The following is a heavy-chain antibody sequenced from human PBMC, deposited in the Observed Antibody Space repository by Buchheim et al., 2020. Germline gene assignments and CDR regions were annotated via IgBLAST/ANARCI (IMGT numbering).Heavy chain of an antibody. V-gene: IGHV3-48*01. Sequence: EVQLVESGGGLVQPGGSLRLSCAASGFSFSSYTMNWVRQAPGKGLEWVLYIGSSGSAKYYADSVKGRFTISRDNANNSLYLQMNSLRVEDTAVYYCARSRTAGTYYFDYWGQGAL. J-gene: IGHJ4*02. CDR1: GFSFSSYT. CDR2: IGSSGSAK. CDR3: ARSRTAGTYYFDY. D-gene: IGHD6-19*01.